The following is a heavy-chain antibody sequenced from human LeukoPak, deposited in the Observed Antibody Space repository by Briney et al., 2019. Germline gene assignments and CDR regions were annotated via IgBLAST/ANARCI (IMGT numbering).Heavy chain of an antibody. CDR1: GYTFTGYY. CDR3: ARAPPNKEWLLHYYYMDV. CDR2: INPNSGGT. D-gene: IGHD3-3*01. Sequence: ASVKVSCKASGYTFTGYYMHWVRQAPGQGLEWMGWINPNSGGTNYAQKFQGRVTMTRDTSISTAYMELSRLRSDDTAVYYCARAPPNKEWLLHYYYMDVWGKGTTVTVSS. V-gene: IGHV1-2*02. J-gene: IGHJ6*03.